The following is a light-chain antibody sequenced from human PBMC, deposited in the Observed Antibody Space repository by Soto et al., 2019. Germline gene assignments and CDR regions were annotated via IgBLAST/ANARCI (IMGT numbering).Light chain of an antibody. CDR3: LLHYGGAQVWM. CDR1: TGAVTSEHY. V-gene: IGLV7-43*01. CDR2: STS. Sequence: QTVVTQEPSLTVSPGGTVTLTCASTTGAVTSEHYPTWLQQKPGQAPRALIYSTSNRHSWTPARFSGSHFGGRAALTLSGVQPEDEADYYCLLHYGGAQVWMFGGGTKVTVL. J-gene: IGLJ3*02.